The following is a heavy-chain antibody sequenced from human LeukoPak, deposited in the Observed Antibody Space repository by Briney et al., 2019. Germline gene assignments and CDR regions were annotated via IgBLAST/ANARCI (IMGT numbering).Heavy chain of an antibody. D-gene: IGHD6-19*01. CDR2: ISLVDGSST. CDR1: GFNLRSYW. Sequence: GGSLRLSCAASGFNLRSYWMHWVRQAPGKGLVWVSQISLVDGSSTYYADSVKGRFTISRDNAKNTLYLHMNSLRAEDTALYYSVRGSSGWYGIDHWGQGTLVTVSS. V-gene: IGHV3-74*01. J-gene: IGHJ4*02. CDR3: VRGSSGWYGIDH.